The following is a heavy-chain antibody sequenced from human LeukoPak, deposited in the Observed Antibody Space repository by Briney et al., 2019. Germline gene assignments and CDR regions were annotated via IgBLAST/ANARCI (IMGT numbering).Heavy chain of an antibody. Sequence: GGSLRLSCAASGFTFSNYAMNWDRQAPGKGLEWVSGISGSGGSTYYADSVKGRFTISRDNPKNTLYLQMDSLRAEDTAIYYCAKGVQLGGYYFDYWGQGTLVTVSS. CDR1: GFTFSNYA. J-gene: IGHJ4*02. V-gene: IGHV3-23*01. D-gene: IGHD1-1*01. CDR2: ISGSGGST. CDR3: AKGVQLGGYYFDY.